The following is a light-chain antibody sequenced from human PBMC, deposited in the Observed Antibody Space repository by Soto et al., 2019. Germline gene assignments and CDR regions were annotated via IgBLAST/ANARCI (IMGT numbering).Light chain of an antibody. CDR1: SSDIGGYNH. Sequence: QSVLTQPTSVSGSPGQSITISCTGVSSDIGGYNHVSWYQQHPGNVPRLIIYEVSNRPSGVSNRFSGSKSGNTASLTISGLQAEDEADYYCSSYTSSSTVVFGGGTKVTVL. J-gene: IGLJ2*01. V-gene: IGLV2-14*01. CDR3: SSYTSSSTVV. CDR2: EVS.